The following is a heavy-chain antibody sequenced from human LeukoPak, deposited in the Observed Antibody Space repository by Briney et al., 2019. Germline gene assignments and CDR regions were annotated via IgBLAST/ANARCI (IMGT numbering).Heavy chain of an antibody. CDR3: ARDKRAGWSCSSE. D-gene: IGHD6-6*01. J-gene: IGHJ4*02. V-gene: IGHV1-69*05. CDR1: GGTFSSYA. CDR2: IIPIFGTA. Sequence: ASVKVSCKASGGTFSSYAISWVRQGPGQGLEWMGGIIPIFGTANYAQKFQGRVTITTDESTSTAYMELSSLRSEDTAVYYCARDKRAGWSCSSEWGQGTLVTVSS.